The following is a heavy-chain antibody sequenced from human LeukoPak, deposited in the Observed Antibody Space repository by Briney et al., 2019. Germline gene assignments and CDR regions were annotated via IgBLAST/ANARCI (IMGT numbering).Heavy chain of an antibody. CDR3: ARDYYGSGRGFDY. CDR1: GGSISSYY. J-gene: IGHJ4*02. Sequence: RSSETLSLTCTVSGGSISSYYWSWIRQPPGRGLEWIGYIYYSGSTNYNPSLKSRVTISVDTSKNQFSLKLSSVTAADTAVYYCARDYYGSGRGFDYWGQGTLVTVSS. D-gene: IGHD3-10*01. V-gene: IGHV4-59*01. CDR2: IYYSGST.